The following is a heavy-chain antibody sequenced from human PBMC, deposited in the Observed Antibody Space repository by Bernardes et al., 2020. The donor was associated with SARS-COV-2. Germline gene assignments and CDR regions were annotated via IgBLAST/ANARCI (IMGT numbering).Heavy chain of an antibody. CDR1: DALISSGNYY. V-gene: IGHV4-61*02. Sequence: SETLSLTCTVSDALISSGNYYWSWIRQPAGKGLEWIGRINPSGSANYNPSLKSRVTISVDSSKNQFSLQLTSVTAADTAVYYCARGGEGQWLARIGFDPWGQGTLVTVSS. J-gene: IGHJ5*02. D-gene: IGHD6-19*01. CDR2: INPSGSA. CDR3: ARGGEGQWLARIGFDP.